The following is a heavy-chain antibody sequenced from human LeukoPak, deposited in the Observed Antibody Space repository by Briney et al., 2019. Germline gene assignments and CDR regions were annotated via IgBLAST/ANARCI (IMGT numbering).Heavy chain of an antibody. J-gene: IGHJ5*02. D-gene: IGHD2-15*01. CDR2: IYPGASDT. Sequence: GESLKISCKSSGYSFSSYWIAWVRQMPGKGLEWMGIIYPGASDTRYSPSFQGQVTISADKSINTAYLQWTSLKASDTAIYYCARYQAAPGHNWLDPWGQGTLVTVSS. V-gene: IGHV5-51*01. CDR3: ARYQAAPGHNWLDP. CDR1: GYSFSSYW.